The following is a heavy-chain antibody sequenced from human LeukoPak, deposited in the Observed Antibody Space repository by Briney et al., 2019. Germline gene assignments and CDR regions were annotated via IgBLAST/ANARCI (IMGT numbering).Heavy chain of an antibody. CDR2: MNPNSGNA. D-gene: IGHD2-8*01. J-gene: IGHJ4*02. Sequence: ASVKVSCKASGYTFTSYDINWVRQATGQGLEWMGWMNPNSGNAGYAQKFQGRVTITRNTSTSTAYMELSSLRSEDTAVYYCARGRVWMLPFDYWGQGTLVTVSS. CDR3: ARGRVWMLPFDY. CDR1: GYTFTSYD. V-gene: IGHV1-8*03.